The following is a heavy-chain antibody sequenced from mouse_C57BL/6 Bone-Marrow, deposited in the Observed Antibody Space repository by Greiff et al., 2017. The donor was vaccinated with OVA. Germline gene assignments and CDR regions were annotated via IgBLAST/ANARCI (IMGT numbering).Heavy chain of an antibody. Sequence: VQLQQPGAELVRPGSSVKLSCKASGYTFTSYWMHWVKQRPIQGLEWIGNIDPSDSETHYNQKFKDKATLTVDKSSSTAYMQLSSLTSEDSAVYYCASSTMITNYYAMDYWGQGTSVTVSS. J-gene: IGHJ4*01. V-gene: IGHV1-52*01. CDR3: ASSTMITNYYAMDY. CDR1: GYTFTSYW. D-gene: IGHD2-4*01. CDR2: IDPSDSET.